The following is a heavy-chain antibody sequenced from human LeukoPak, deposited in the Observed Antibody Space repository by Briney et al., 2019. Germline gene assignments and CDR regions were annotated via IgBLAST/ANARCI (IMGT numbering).Heavy chain of an antibody. J-gene: IGHJ3*02. CDR3: ARKDSGSYSSPHNSIDI. CDR2: IYYTGST. CDR1: GGSMSNSSYY. Sequence: SETLSLTCTVSGGSMSNSSYYWGWIRQPPGKGLEWIGSIYYTGSTYYNPSFKSRITISVDTSKNQFSLKLSSVTAADTAVYYCARKDSGSYSSPHNSIDIWGQGTMVTVSS. V-gene: IGHV4-39*01. D-gene: IGHD1-26*01.